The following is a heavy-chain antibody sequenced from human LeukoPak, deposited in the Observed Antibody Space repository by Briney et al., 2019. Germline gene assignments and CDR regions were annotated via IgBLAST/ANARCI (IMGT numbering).Heavy chain of an antibody. CDR3: AKETGYSSGWYLDY. D-gene: IGHD6-19*01. CDR2: ISGSGGST. V-gene: IGHV3-23*01. CDR1: GFTFSSHA. J-gene: IGHJ4*02. Sequence: PGGSLRLSCAASGFTFSSHAMSWVRQAPGKGLEWVSAISGSGGSTYYADSVKGRFTISRDNSKKTLYLQMNSLRAEDTAVYYCAKETGYSSGWYLDYWGQGTLVTVSS.